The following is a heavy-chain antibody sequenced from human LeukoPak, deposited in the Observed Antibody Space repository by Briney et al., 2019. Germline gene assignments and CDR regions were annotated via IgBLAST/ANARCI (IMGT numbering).Heavy chain of an antibody. D-gene: IGHD4-17*01. V-gene: IGHV1-2*02. CDR1: GYTFTGYY. Sequence: ASVKVSCKASGYTFTGYYMHWVRQAPGQGLEWMGWINPNSGGTNYAQKFQGRVTMTRDTSISTAYMELRSLRSDDTAVYYCXXXXXXXXTTSYYYMDVWGKGTTVTVSS. J-gene: IGHJ6*03. CDR3: XXXXXXXXTTSYYYMDV. CDR2: INPNSGGT.